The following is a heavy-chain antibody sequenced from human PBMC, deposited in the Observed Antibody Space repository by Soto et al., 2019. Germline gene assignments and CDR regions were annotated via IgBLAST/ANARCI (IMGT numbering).Heavy chain of an antibody. V-gene: IGHV1-18*04. J-gene: IGHJ5*02. CDR2: ISAYNGNT. Sequence: GASGKGSCKGSGYTFTSYGISWVRQAPGQGLEWMGWISAYNGNTNYAQKLQGRVTMTTDTSTSTGYMELRSLRSDDTAVYYCARAPPASRFGDNSVGFDPWGQGTLVTVSS. CDR1: GYTFTSYG. D-gene: IGHD3-10*01. CDR3: ARAPPASRFGDNSVGFDP.